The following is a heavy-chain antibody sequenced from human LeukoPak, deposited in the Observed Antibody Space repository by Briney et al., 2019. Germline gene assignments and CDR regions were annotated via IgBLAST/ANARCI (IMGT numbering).Heavy chain of an antibody. CDR2: ISYDGSKK. V-gene: IGHV3-30*18. CDR3: AKIPTAYCSGGSCSYFDY. D-gene: IGHD2-15*01. Sequence: PGGSLRLSCAASGFTSSSYGMHWVRQAPDKGLEWVAVISYDGSKKYYADSVKGRFTISRDNPKNTLYLQMNSLRAEDTAVYYCAKIPTAYCSGGSCSYFDYWGQGTLVTVSS. CDR1: GFTSSSYG. J-gene: IGHJ4*02.